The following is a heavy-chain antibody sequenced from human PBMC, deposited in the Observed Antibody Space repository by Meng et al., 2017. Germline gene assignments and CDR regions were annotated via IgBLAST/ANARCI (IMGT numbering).Heavy chain of an antibody. V-gene: IGHV4-59*01. CDR3: ARGYDFWSGQYYFDY. Sequence: VQLHESRPGLVKPSETLSLPCTVSGGSISSYYWSWIRQPPGKGLEWIGYIYYSGSTNYNPSLKSRVTISVDTSKNQFSLKLSSVTAADTAVYYCARGYDFWSGQYYFDYWGQGTLVTVSS. J-gene: IGHJ4*02. D-gene: IGHD3-3*01. CDR2: IYYSGST. CDR1: GGSISSYY.